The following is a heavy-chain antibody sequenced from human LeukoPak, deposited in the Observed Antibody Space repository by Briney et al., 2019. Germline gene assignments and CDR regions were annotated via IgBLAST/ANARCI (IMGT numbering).Heavy chain of an antibody. Sequence: GGSLRLSCAASGFTFTTYYMNWVRQAPGKGLEWASSISSSTTYIYYADSVKGRFTFSRDNAENSLYLQMNSLRAEDTAVYYCARGPSDYLDVWGIGTTVTVSS. J-gene: IGHJ6*03. CDR1: GFTFTTYY. CDR3: ARGPSDYLDV. CDR2: ISSSTTYI. D-gene: IGHD2-2*01. V-gene: IGHV3-21*01.